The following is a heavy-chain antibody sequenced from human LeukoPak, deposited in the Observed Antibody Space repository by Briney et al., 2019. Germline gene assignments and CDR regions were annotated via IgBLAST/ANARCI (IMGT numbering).Heavy chain of an antibody. Sequence: GGSLRLSCASSVFTFSSYAISWVRQAPRKGLEWVSTISGSGDSTYYADSVKGRFSISRDNSKNTVYLQMSSLRAEDTAVYYCARRDSSPGPGSSRYWGQGTLVTVYS. CDR1: VFTFSSYA. J-gene: IGHJ4*02. V-gene: IGHV3-23*01. D-gene: IGHD6-13*01. CDR3: ARRDSSPGPGSSRY. CDR2: ISGSGDST.